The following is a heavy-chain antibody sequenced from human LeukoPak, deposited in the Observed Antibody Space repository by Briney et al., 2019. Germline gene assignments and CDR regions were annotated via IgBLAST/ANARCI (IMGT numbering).Heavy chain of an antibody. V-gene: IGHV3-48*03. Sequence: GGSLRLSCAASGFTFSSYEMNWVRQAPGKGLEWVSYISSSGSTIYYADSVKGRFTISRDNAKNSLYLQMNSLRAEDTAVYYCARVDYGDGFDYWGQGTLVTVSS. CDR2: ISSSGSTI. D-gene: IGHD4-17*01. CDR1: GFTFSSYE. CDR3: ARVDYGDGFDY. J-gene: IGHJ4*02.